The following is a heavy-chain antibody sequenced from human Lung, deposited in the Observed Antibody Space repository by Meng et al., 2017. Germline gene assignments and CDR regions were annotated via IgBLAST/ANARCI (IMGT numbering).Heavy chain of an antibody. CDR1: GGSFSDYY. J-gene: IGHJ4*02. D-gene: IGHD5-24*01. V-gene: IGHV4-34*01. CDR2: INHSGST. Sequence: VQRKRGGAGLFTASEAPSLACVVTGGSFSDYYWSWIRQPPGKGLDWIGEINHSGSTNYNPSLESRATISVDTSQNNLSLKLSSVTAADSAVYYCARGPTTIAHDFDYWGQGTLVTVSS. CDR3: ARGPTTIAHDFDY.